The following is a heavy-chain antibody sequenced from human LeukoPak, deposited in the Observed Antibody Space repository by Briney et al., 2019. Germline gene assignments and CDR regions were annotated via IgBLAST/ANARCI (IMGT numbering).Heavy chain of an antibody. CDR3: ARDSAVAGYLDY. J-gene: IGHJ4*02. CDR1: GGSISHYY. Sequence: PSETLSLTCIVSGGSISHYYWSWIRQPPGKGLKWIGYIYYSGSTKYNPSLKSRVTISVDTSKNQFSLMLSSVTTADTAVYYCARDSAVAGYLDYWGQGTLVTLSS. V-gene: IGHV4-59*01. D-gene: IGHD6-19*01. CDR2: IYYSGST.